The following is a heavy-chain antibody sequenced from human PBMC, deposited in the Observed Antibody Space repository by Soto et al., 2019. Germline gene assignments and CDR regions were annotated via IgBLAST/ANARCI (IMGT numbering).Heavy chain of an antibody. Sequence: PGESLKISCKGSGYSFTSYWISWVRQMPGKGLEWMGRIDPSDSYTNYSPSFQGHVTISADKSISTAYLQWSSLKASDTAMYYCARHLTYVYDAFDIWGQGTMVTVSS. CDR2: IDPSDSYT. CDR3: ARHLTYVYDAFDI. CDR1: GYSFTSYW. V-gene: IGHV5-10-1*01. D-gene: IGHD3-16*01. J-gene: IGHJ3*02.